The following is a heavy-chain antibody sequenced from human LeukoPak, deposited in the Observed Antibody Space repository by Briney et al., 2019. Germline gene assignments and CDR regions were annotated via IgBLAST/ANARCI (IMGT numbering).Heavy chain of an antibody. CDR1: GGSFSGYY. V-gene: IGHV4-34*01. CDR3: ARGSRPYYYYYYMAV. CDR2: INHSGST. J-gene: IGHJ6*03. Sequence: SETLSLTCAVYGGSFSGYYWSWIRQPPGKGLEGIGEINHSGSTNYNPSLKSRVTISVDTSKNQFSLKLSSVTAADTAVYYCARGSRPYYYYYYMAVWGKGTTVTVSS.